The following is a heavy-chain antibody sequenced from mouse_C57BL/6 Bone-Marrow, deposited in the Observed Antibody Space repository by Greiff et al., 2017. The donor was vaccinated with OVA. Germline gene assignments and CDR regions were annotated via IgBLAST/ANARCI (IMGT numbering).Heavy chain of an antibody. D-gene: IGHD2-5*01. CDR2: IYPGNSVT. CDR1: GYTFTSYW. Sequence: VQLQQSGTVLARPGASVKMSCKTSGYTFTSYWMHWVKQRPGLGLEWIGAIYPGNSVTSYNQKFKGKAKLPAVTPASTAYMEISSLTNEDSAVDCCTRWSNYTMDYWGQGTSVTVSS. V-gene: IGHV1-5*01. CDR3: TRWSNYTMDY. J-gene: IGHJ4*01.